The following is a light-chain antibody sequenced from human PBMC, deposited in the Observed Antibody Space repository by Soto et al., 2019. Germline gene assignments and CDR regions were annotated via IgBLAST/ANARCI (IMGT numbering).Light chain of an antibody. V-gene: IGKV3-20*01. CDR3: QQYGSSPPLS. Sequence: EIVLTQSPGTLSLSPVERATLSCRASRTVGRSYLAWYQQKPGQAPRLLIYGASSRATGIPDRFSGSGSGTDFTLTISRLEPEDFAVYYCQQYGSSPPLSFGGGTKVDIK. J-gene: IGKJ4*01. CDR2: GAS. CDR1: RTVGRSY.